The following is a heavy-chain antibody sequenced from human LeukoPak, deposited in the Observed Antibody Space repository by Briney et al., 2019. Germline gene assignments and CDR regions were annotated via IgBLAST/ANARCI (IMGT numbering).Heavy chain of an antibody. CDR3: ARDRILSTTVTNGWSSVWFDP. Sequence: ASVKVSCKASGYTFTSYCMHWVRQAPGQGLEWMGIINPSGGSTSYAQKFQGRVTMTRDTSTSTVYMELSSLRSEDTAVYYCARDRILSTTVTNGWSSVWFDPWGQGTLVTASS. J-gene: IGHJ5*02. CDR2: INPSGGST. CDR1: GYTFTSYC. V-gene: IGHV1-46*01. D-gene: IGHD4-17*01.